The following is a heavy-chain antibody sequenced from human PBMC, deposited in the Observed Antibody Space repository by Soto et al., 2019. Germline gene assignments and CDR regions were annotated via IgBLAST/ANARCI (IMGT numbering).Heavy chain of an antibody. V-gene: IGHV4-39*01. CDR2: IFQSGST. CDR1: GGSISSGSHY. CDR3: ARHRTESATIEYFDY. Sequence: QLQLQESGPGLVKPSETLSLICTVSGGSISSGSHYWGWIRQPPGKGLVWIGSIFQSGSTYYNSSLKSRVTISVDTSKNQFSLRLTSVTAADTAVYYCARHRTESATIEYFDYWGQGTLVTVSS. J-gene: IGHJ4*02. D-gene: IGHD5-12*01.